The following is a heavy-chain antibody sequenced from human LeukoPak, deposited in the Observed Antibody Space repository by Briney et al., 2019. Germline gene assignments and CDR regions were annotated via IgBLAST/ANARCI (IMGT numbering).Heavy chain of an antibody. D-gene: IGHD5-12*01. J-gene: IGHJ5*02. CDR1: GFTLRSCG. Sequence: PGGSLRLSCAGSGFTLRSCGMNWVRQAPGKGLEWISSISSGGTSKKYADSVKGRFAISRDNANNSLYLQMRSLRAEDTAVYYCASSGPAAWGQGTLVIVSS. V-gene: IGHV3-21*01. CDR2: ISSGGTSK. CDR3: ASSGPAA.